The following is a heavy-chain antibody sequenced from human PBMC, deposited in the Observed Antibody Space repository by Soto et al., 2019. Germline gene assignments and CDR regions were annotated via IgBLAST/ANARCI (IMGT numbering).Heavy chain of an antibody. D-gene: IGHD2-15*01. V-gene: IGHV1-8*01. J-gene: IGHJ6*02. CDR1: GYTFTSYD. CDR3: ARAKSVVVAATFRRKATQGGMDV. Sequence: ASVKVSCKASGYTFTSYDINWVRQATGQGLEWMGWMNPNSGNTGYAQKFQGRVTMTRNTSISTAYMELSSLRSEDTAVYYCARAKSVVVAATFRRKATQGGMDVWGQGNPGHRLL. CDR2: MNPNSGNT.